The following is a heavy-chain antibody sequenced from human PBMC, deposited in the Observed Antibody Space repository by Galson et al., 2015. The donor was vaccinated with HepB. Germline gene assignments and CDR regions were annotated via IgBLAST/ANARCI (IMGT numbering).Heavy chain of an antibody. CDR3: AKASGPAAGYLDD. D-gene: IGHD3-3*01. CDR1: GSSFNTYA. CDR2: ISASGRVT. V-gene: IGHV3-23*01. Sequence: SLRLSCAASGSSFNTYAMSWVRQAPGKGLEWVSGISASGRVTYYAESLKGRVTISRNKYRNTLYLQMNSLTVEDTADYYCAKASGPAAGYLDDWGQGTLVTVSS. J-gene: IGHJ4*02.